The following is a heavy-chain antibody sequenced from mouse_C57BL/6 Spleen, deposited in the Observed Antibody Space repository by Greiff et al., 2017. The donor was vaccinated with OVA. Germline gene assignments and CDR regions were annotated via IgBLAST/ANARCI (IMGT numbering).Heavy chain of an antibody. CDR3: ARRGLLRPYWYFDV. D-gene: IGHD1-2*01. CDR2: IDPSDSYT. CDR1: GYTFTSYW. V-gene: IGHV1-69*01. Sequence: QVQLQQPGAELVKPGASVKMSCKASGYTFTSYWITWVKQRPGQGLEWIGEIDPSDSYTNYNQKFKGKSTLTVDKSSSTAYMQLSSLTSEDSAVYYCARRGLLRPYWYFDVWGTGTTVTVSS. J-gene: IGHJ1*03.